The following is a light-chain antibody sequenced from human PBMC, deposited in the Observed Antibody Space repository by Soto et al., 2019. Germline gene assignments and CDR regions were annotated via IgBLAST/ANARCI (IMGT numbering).Light chain of an antibody. J-gene: IGKJ1*01. V-gene: IGKV1-12*01. CDR2: AAS. CDR1: QGISNW. CDR3: QQANSFPRT. Sequence: DIPMTQSPSSVSASVGDRVTITCRASQGISNWLAWYQQKPGKAPKLLIYAASSLRSGVPSRFSGSGSGTDFTLTISSLQPEDFATYYCQQANSFPRTFGQGTKVEIK.